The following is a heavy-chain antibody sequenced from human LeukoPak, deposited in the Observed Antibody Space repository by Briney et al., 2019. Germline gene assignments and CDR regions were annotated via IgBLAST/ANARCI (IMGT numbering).Heavy chain of an antibody. Sequence: GESLKISCKGSGYSFTSYWIAWVRQMPGKGLEWMGIIYPGDSDTRYSPSFQGQVTISADKSISNAYLQWTSLKASDTAMYYCARLGVVVIATRDAFDIWGQGTMVTVSS. J-gene: IGHJ3*02. V-gene: IGHV5-51*01. CDR3: ARLGVVVIATRDAFDI. CDR2: IYPGDSDT. CDR1: GYSFTSYW. D-gene: IGHD2-21*01.